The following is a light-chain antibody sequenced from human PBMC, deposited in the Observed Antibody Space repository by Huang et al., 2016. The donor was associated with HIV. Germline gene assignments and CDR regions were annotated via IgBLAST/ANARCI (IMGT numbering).Light chain of an antibody. CDR3: QQYRNYST. CDR2: RTS. CDR1: QNIDDY. V-gene: IGKV1-5*03. Sequence: DIQMTQSPSTLSVSVGDIVNIACRASQNIDDYLAWYQQKPGGVPKVLIYRTSTVQIGVPSRFSGSMSGTRFTLTINGLQPDDFATYYCQQYRNYSTFGQGTRL. J-gene: IGKJ5*01.